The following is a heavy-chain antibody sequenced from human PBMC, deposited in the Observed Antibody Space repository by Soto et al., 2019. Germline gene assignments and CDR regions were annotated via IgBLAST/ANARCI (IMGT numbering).Heavy chain of an antibody. V-gene: IGHV1-46*01. Sequence: QVQLVQSGAEVKKPGASVKVSCKASGYTFTSYYMHWVRQAPGQGLEWMGIINPSGGSTSYAQKFQGRVTMTRDTATSTVYMELSSLRSEDTAVYYCARDRVRNCSGGSCYSAEGGFDPWGQGTLVTVSS. D-gene: IGHD2-15*01. CDR2: INPSGGST. CDR3: ARDRVRNCSGGSCYSAEGGFDP. J-gene: IGHJ5*02. CDR1: GYTFTSYY.